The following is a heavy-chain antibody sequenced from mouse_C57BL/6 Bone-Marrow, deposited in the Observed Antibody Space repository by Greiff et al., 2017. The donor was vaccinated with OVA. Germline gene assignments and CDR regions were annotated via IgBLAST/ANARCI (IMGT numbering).Heavy chain of an antibody. Sequence: VQLKESGAELVRPGASVTLSCKASGYTFTDYEMHWVKQTPVHGLEWIGAIDPETGGTAYNQKFKGKAILTADKSSSTAYMELRSLTSEDSAVYYCTRRPGNYRFDYWGQGTTLTVSS. CDR2: IDPETGGT. CDR1: GYTFTDYE. J-gene: IGHJ2*01. D-gene: IGHD2-1*01. CDR3: TRRPGNYRFDY. V-gene: IGHV1-15*01.